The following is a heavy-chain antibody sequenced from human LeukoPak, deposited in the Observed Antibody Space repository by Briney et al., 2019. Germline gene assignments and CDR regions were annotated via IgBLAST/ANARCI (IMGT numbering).Heavy chain of an antibody. CDR3: ARETYSSSWYGEEWELRIGGYFDY. J-gene: IGHJ4*02. D-gene: IGHD6-13*01. CDR1: GFTFSSYA. V-gene: IGHV3-30-3*01. Sequence: GRSLRLSCAASGFTFSSYAMHWVRQAPGKELEWVAVISYDGSNKYYADSVKGRFTISRDNSKNTLYLQMNSLRAEDTAVYYCARETYSSSWYGEEWELRIGGYFDYWGQGTLVAVSS. CDR2: ISYDGSNK.